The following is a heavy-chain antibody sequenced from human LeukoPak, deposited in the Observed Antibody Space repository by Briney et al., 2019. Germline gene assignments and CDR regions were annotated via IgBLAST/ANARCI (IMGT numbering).Heavy chain of an antibody. CDR2: IIPIFGTA. V-gene: IGHV1-69*06. CDR1: GGTFSSYA. J-gene: IGHJ4*02. Sequence: ASVKVSCKASGGTFSSYAISWVRQAPGQGLEWMGGIIPIFGTANYAQKFQGRVTITADKSTSTAYMELSSLRSEDTAVYYCARERDSSGHQNFDYWGQGTLVTVSS. D-gene: IGHD6-19*01. CDR3: ARERDSSGHQNFDY.